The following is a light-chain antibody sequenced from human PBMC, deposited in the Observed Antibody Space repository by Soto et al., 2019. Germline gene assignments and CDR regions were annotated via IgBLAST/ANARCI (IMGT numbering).Light chain of an antibody. J-gene: IGKJ4*01. CDR2: GAS. V-gene: IGKV3-20*01. CDR3: QQYASSPLT. Sequence: EIVLTQSPGTLSLSSGERATLSCRASQSVRSNYLAWYQQKPGQAPRLLIYGASSRATGIPDRFGGSGSGTDFNLTISRLELEDFAVDYCQQYASSPLTFGVGTKVQIK. CDR1: QSVRSNY.